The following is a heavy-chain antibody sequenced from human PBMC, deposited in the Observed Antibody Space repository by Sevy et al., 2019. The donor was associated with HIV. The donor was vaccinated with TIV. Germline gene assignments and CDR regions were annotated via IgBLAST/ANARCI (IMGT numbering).Heavy chain of an antibody. CDR1: GDSINTYY. Sequence: SETLSLTCTVSGDSINTYYWSWIRQPPGKGLEWIGYVSHSGNTNYNPSLKSHVSMSVDTSTNQFSLKVKSVTADDTAVYYCARLRWDLVVVPGATPGCYFDSWGQGTLVTVSS. CDR3: ARLRWDLVVVPGATPGCYFDS. D-gene: IGHD2-2*02. J-gene: IGHJ4*02. V-gene: IGHV4-59*08. CDR2: VSHSGNT.